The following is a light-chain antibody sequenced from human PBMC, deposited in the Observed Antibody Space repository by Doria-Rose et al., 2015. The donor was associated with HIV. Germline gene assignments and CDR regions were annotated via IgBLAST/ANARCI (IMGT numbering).Light chain of an antibody. J-gene: IGKJ3*01. CDR3: QQYYDTPS. CDR1: QSLLYTSKNY. Sequence: TQSPESLGMSLGERATLNRKSNQSLLYTSKNYLAWYQQKPGQPPKLLIYWASTRQSGVPARFSGSGSGTDFTPTISSLEAEDVAVYYCQQYYDTPSFGPGTTVDIK. CDR2: WAS. V-gene: IGKV4-1*01.